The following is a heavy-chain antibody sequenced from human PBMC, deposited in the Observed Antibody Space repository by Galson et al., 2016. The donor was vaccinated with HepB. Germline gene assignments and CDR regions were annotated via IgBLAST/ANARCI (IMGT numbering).Heavy chain of an antibody. D-gene: IGHD2-2*01. CDR3: ARDPVYCSSTSCYYFDY. CDR2: ISRSSGYI. J-gene: IGHJ4*02. Sequence: SLRLSCAASGFTFSSYSMNWVRQAPGKGLEVVSSISRSSGYIYYADSVKGRFTISRDNAKNSLYLHMNSLRAEDTAVYYCARDPVYCSSTSCYYFDYWGQGTLVTVSS. CDR1: GFTFSSYS. V-gene: IGHV3-21*01.